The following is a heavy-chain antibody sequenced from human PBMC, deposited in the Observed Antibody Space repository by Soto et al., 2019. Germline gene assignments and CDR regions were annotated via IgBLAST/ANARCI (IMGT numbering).Heavy chain of an antibody. CDR3: ARHPRPPDYSFDY. CDR1: GDSITNRRFY. J-gene: IGHJ4*02. Sequence: SETLSLTCTVSGDSITNRRFYWAWIRQPPGKGLERIGSMYYTGSTEYNPSLESRVTISVDTSKNHFSLRLSSVTAADTAVYYCARHPRPPDYSFDYWGQGTLVTVSS. D-gene: IGHD4-4*01. CDR2: MYYTGST. V-gene: IGHV4-39*01.